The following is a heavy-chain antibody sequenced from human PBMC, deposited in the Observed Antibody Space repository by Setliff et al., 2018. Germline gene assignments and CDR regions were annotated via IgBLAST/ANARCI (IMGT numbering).Heavy chain of an antibody. CDR2: IYPGDSDT. CDR1: GYIFTNYW. J-gene: IGHJ3*01. V-gene: IGHV5-51*01. D-gene: IGHD2-2*01. Sequence: GESLKISCKASGYIFTNYWIGWVRLMPGKGLEWMGVIYPGDSDTRYSPSFQGQVTISADKSINTAYLQWSSLKASDTAIYYCTRHEDRNKCTSSSCYRENDAFDAWGQGAMVTVSS. CDR3: TRHEDRNKCTSSSCYRENDAFDA.